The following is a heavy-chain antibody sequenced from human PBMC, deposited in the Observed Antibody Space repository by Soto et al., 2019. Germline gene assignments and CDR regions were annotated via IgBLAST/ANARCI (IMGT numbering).Heavy chain of an antibody. CDR1: GFTFSSYW. CDR2: IKQDGSEK. Sequence: GVLRLSCAASGFTFSSYWMSWVRQAPGKGLEWVANIKQDGSEKYYVDSVKGRFTISRDNAKNSLYLQMNSLRAEDTAVYYCARDSGFRTYYYYYGMDVWGQGTTVTVSS. CDR3: ARDSGFRTYYYYYGMDV. V-gene: IGHV3-7*03. J-gene: IGHJ6*02. D-gene: IGHD3-10*01.